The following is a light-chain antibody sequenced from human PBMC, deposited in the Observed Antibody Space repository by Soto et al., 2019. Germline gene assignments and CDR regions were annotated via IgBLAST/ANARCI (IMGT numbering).Light chain of an antibody. V-gene: IGKV1-39*01. CDR2: AAS. Sequence: DIQMTQSPSSLSASVGDRVTITCRASQTITTYLNWYQQKPGKAPQLLIYAASTLQSGVPSRFTGSGSGTDFTLTISSLQPEDFATYHCQQGHSTPWTFGQGTKVEIK. J-gene: IGKJ1*01. CDR3: QQGHSTPWT. CDR1: QTITTY.